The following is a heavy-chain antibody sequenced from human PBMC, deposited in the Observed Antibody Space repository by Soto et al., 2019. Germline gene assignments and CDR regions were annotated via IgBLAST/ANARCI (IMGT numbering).Heavy chain of an antibody. CDR2: MYDTGST. J-gene: IGHJ6*02. D-gene: IGHD1-1*01. V-gene: IGHV4-59*08. CDR1: VGTTRSYN. Sequence: QVQVQESGPGLVNPSETLSLSCTASVGTTRSYNWGWIRQPPGKGLEWIGYMYDTGSTSYNPSLKIRVTISVDTSKKQFSLKVNSVTAADTAVYYCVRQGIGNLHGLVDVWGQGTTVTVSS. CDR3: VRQGIGNLHGLVDV.